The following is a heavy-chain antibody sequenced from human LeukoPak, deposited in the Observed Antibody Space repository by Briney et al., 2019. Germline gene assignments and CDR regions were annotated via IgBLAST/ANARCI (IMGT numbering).Heavy chain of an antibody. J-gene: IGHJ3*02. CDR2: INHSGST. V-gene: IGHV4-34*01. Sequence: PSETLSLTCAVYGGSFSAYYWSWIRQPPGKGLEWIGEINHSGSTNYNPSLKSRVTISVDTSKNQFSLKLSSVTAADTAVYYCARGVLLWFGELPEAFDIWGQGTMVTVSS. D-gene: IGHD3-10*01. CDR1: GGSFSAYY. CDR3: ARGVLLWFGELPEAFDI.